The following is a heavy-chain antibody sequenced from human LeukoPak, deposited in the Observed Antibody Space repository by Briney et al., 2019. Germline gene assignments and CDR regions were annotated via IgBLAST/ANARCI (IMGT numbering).Heavy chain of an antibody. CDR2: IIPIFGTA. Sequence: SVKGSCKASGYTFINYYIHWVRQAPGQGLEWMGGIIPIFGTANYAQKFQGRVTITADESTSTAYMELSSLRSEDTAVYYCARGRELLCFDYWGQGTLVTVSS. CDR3: ARGRELLCFDY. CDR1: GYTFINYY. V-gene: IGHV1-69*13. J-gene: IGHJ4*02. D-gene: IGHD3-10*02.